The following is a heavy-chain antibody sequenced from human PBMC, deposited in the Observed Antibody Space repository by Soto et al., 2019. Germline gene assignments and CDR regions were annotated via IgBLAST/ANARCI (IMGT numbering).Heavy chain of an antibody. V-gene: IGHV3-72*01. CDR2: TRNKANSYTT. Sequence: EVQLVESGGGLVQPGGSLRLSCAASGFTFSDHYMDWVRQAPGKGLEWVGRTRNKANSYTTEYAASVKGRFTISREDSKNSLYLQMNSLKTEDTAVYYCDREPTSAAGTGSNWFDPWGQGTLVTVSS. J-gene: IGHJ5*02. D-gene: IGHD6-13*01. CDR3: DREPTSAAGTGSNWFDP. CDR1: GFTFSDHY.